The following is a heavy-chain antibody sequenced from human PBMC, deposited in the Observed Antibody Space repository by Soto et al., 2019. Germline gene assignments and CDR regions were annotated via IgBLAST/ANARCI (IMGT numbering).Heavy chain of an antibody. CDR1: GFTLSSYS. V-gene: IGHV3-21*01. CDR2: ISSSSSYI. J-gene: IGHJ4*02. CDR3: ASIAAAGTDIY. Sequence: GGSLRLSCAASGFTLSSYSMNWVRQAPGKGLEWVSSISSSSSYIYYADSVKGRFTISRDNAKNSLYLQMNSLRAEDTAVHYCASIAAAGTDIYWGQGTLVTVSS. D-gene: IGHD6-13*01.